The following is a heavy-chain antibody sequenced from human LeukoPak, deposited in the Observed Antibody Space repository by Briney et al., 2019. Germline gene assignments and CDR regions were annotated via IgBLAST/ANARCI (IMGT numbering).Heavy chain of an antibody. CDR3: AKVGGSSWYGDY. V-gene: IGHV3-30*02. D-gene: IGHD6-13*01. CDR2: VRFDGSNK. Sequence: GESLRLSCAASGFSFRNYGMHWVRQAPGKGLEWVAFVRFDGSNKLHADSVKGRFTIFRDNDRNTLYLQMNSLRTEDTAVYYCAKVGGSSWYGDYWGQGTLVTVSS. CDR1: GFSFRNYG. J-gene: IGHJ4*02.